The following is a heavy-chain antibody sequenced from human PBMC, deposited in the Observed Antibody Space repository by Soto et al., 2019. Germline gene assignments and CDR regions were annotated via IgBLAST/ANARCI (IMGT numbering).Heavy chain of an antibody. D-gene: IGHD3-22*01. Sequence: ASVKVSCKASGYTFTSYDINWVRQATGQGLEWMGWMNPNSGNTGYAQKFQGRVAMTRNTSISTAYMELSSLRSEDTAVYYCARAYYDSSGYYCDYGGQGTRVTVSS. CDR3: ARAYYDSSGYYCDY. V-gene: IGHV1-8*01. CDR2: MNPNSGNT. CDR1: GYTFTSYD. J-gene: IGHJ4*02.